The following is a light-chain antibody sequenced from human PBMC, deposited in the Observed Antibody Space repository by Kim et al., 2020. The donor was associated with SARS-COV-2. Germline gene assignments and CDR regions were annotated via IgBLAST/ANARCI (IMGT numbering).Light chain of an antibody. Sequence: LSPGERATLSCRASQSVSSSYLAWYQQNPGQAPRLLIYGTSTRATGIPDRFSGSGSGTDFTLTISRLESEDFAVYYCQQYGSSPLTFGGGTKVEI. CDR3: QQYGSSPLT. J-gene: IGKJ4*01. CDR2: GTS. CDR1: QSVSSSY. V-gene: IGKV3-20*01.